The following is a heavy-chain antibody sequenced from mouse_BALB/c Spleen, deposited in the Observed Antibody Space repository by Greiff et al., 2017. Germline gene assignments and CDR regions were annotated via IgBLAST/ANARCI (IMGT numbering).Heavy chain of an antibody. Sequence: EVKVVESGGGLVQPGGSLRLSCATSGFTFTDYYMSWVRQPPGKALEWLGFIRNKANGYTTEYSASVKGRFTISRDNSQSILYLQMNTLRAEDSATYYCARGYYGSSPYFDYWGQGTTLTVSS. D-gene: IGHD1-1*01. J-gene: IGHJ2*01. CDR1: GFTFTDYY. V-gene: IGHV7-3*02. CDR2: IRNKANGYTT. CDR3: ARGYYGSSPYFDY.